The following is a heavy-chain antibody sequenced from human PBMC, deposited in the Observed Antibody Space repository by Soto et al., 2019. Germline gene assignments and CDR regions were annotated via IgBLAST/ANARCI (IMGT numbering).Heavy chain of an antibody. CDR1: GYTFTGFH. J-gene: IGHJ4*02. CDR2: IIPILGIA. CDR3: ARGVPGRIAVAGSNY. V-gene: IGHV1-69*04. D-gene: IGHD6-19*01. Sequence: GASVKVSCKASGYTFTGFHIHWVRQAPGQGLEWMGRIIPILGIANYAQKFQGRVTITADKSTSTAYMELSSLRSEDTAVYYCARGVPGRIAVAGSNYWGQGTLVTSPQ.